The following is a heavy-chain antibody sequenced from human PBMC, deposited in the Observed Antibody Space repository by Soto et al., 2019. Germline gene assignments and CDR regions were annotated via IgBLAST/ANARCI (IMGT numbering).Heavy chain of an antibody. D-gene: IGHD2-2*01. CDR1: GYTFTGYY. V-gene: IGHV1-2*02. J-gene: IGHJ4*02. CDR3: ARDRNHIVVVPAAKYYFDY. Sequence: ASVKISCKASGYTFTGYYMHWVRQAPGQGLEWMGWINPNSGGTNYAQKFQGRVTMTRDTSISTAYMELSRLRSDDTAVYYCARDRNHIVVVPAAKYYFDYWGQGTLVTVSS. CDR2: INPNSGGT.